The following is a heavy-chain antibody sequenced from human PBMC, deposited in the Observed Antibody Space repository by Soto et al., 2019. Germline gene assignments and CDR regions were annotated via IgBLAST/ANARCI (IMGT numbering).Heavy chain of an antibody. V-gene: IGHV5-51*01. CDR1: GYSFTSYW. Sequence: PGESLKISCKGSGYSFTSYWIGRVRQMPGKGLEWMGIIYPGDSDTKYNPSFQGQVTISADKSITTTYLRWTSLKASDTAIYYCAASIFYYGMDVWGQGTTVTVSS. CDR3: AASIFYYGMDV. J-gene: IGHJ6*02. CDR2: IYPGDSDT.